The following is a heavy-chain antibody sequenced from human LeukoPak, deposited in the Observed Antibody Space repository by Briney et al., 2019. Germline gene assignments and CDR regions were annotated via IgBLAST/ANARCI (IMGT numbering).Heavy chain of an antibody. CDR3: AKLAAAGSGGQLDY. V-gene: IGHV3-23*01. CDR1: GFTFSSYA. J-gene: IGHJ4*02. Sequence: GGSLRLSCAASGFTFSSYAMSWVRQAPGKGLEWVSAISGSGGSTYYADSVKGRFTISRDNSKNTLYLQMDSLRAEDTAVYYCAKLAAAGSGGQLDYWGQGTLVTVSS. CDR2: ISGSGGST. D-gene: IGHD6-13*01.